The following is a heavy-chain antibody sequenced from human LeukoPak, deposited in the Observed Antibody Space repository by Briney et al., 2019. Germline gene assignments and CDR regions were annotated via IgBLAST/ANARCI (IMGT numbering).Heavy chain of an antibody. V-gene: IGHV6-1*01. CDR3: ARRLGSSSPGFDI. D-gene: IGHD6-13*01. J-gene: IGHJ3*02. CDR1: GDSVSSNSAA. CDR2: TYYRSKWFN. Sequence: ASQTLSLTCAISGDSVSSNSAAWNWARQSPSRGLEWLGRTYYRSKWFNDYAVSVKSRITINPDTSKNQFSLQLNSVTPEDTAVYYCARRLGSSSPGFDIWGQGTMVTVSS.